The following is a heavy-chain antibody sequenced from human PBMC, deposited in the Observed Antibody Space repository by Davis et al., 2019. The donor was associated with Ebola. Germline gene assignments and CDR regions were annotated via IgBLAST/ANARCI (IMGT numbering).Heavy chain of an antibody. CDR1: GFIFSSYV. J-gene: IGHJ4*02. Sequence: GESLKISCAASGFIFSSYVMHWVRQAPGKGLVWVSRINEDGRSINYADSVKGRFTISRDNAKNTLFLQMNSLRADDTAVYYCARDVGGRAGYWGQGTLVTVSS. V-gene: IGHV3-74*01. CDR2: INEDGRSI. CDR3: ARDVGGRAGY.